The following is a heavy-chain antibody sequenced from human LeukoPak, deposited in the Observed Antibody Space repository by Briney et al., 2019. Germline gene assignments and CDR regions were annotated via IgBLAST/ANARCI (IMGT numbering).Heavy chain of an antibody. CDR2: IYYSGST. V-gene: IGHV4-59*08. Sequence: PSETLSLTCTVSGGSISSHYWSWIRQPPARELEWIGYIYYSGSTNYNPSLKSRVTISVDTSKNQFSLKLSSVTAADTAVYYCARHFDSSRPVDYWGQGTLVTVSS. D-gene: IGHD3-22*01. J-gene: IGHJ4*02. CDR3: ARHFDSSRPVDY. CDR1: GGSISSHY.